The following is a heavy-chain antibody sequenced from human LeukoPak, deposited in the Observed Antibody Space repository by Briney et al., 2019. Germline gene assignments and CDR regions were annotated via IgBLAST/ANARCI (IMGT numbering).Heavy chain of an antibody. CDR1: GFTFGRHW. CDR2: MNKGGSET. D-gene: IGHD6-19*01. J-gene: IGHJ4*02. CDR3: ARHVKPAGEQWLVLHDDYFDY. V-gene: IGHV3-7*01. Sequence: GGSLRLSCAASGFTFGRHWMSWVRQAPGKGLEWVAHMNKGGSETTNVDSVKGRFTISRDDAKNLVFLQMNSLRVEDTAVYYCARHVKPAGEQWLVLHDDYFDYWGQGTLVTVSS.